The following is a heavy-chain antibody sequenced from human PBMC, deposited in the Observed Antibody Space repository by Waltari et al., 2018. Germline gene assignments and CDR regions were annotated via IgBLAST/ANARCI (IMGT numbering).Heavy chain of an antibody. CDR1: GFTYGSYW. CDR3: AATYHDTTGTIFDY. Sequence: EVQLVESGGGLVQPGGSLRLSCVASGFTYGSYWMSWVRQAPGKGLEWVANINQGGSDKSYVDSVKGRFTVSRDNAKNSLYPQMNSLRAEDMAMYFCAATYHDTTGTIFDYWGRGTLVTVSS. J-gene: IGHJ4*02. CDR2: INQGGSDK. D-gene: IGHD1-1*01. V-gene: IGHV3-7*01.